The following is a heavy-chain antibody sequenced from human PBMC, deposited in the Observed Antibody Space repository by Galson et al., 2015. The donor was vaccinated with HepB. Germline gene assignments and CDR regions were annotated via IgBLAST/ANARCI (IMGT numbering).Heavy chain of an antibody. CDR2: ISGGSKTI. CDR1: GFSSSVHS. CDR3: VRDGRRGYDMDY. V-gene: IGHV3-48*01. D-gene: IGHD5-12*01. Sequence: SLRLSCAASGFSSSVHSMNWVRQAPGKGLQWVSYISGGSKTILYADSVKGRFTISRDNGKNSLYLQMSSLRADDTALYYCVRDGRRGYDMDYWGQGTLVTVSS. J-gene: IGHJ4*02.